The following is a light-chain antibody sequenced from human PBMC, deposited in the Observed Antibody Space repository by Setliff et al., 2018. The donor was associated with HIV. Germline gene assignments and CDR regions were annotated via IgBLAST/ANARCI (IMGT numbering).Light chain of an antibody. CDR3: TSYTTSNTITRV. Sequence: ALTQPASVSGSPGQPITISCTGTSSDIGAFNYVSWYQQYPGKVPKLMISEVSNRPSGVSNRFSGSKSGNTASLTISGLQADDEADYYCTSYTTSNTITRVFGTGTKVTVL. CDR2: EVS. J-gene: IGLJ1*01. CDR1: SSDIGAFNY. V-gene: IGLV2-14*01.